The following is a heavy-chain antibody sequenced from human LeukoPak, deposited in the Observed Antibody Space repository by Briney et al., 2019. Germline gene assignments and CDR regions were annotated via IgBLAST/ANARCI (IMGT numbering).Heavy chain of an antibody. J-gene: IGHJ4*02. D-gene: IGHD1-26*01. V-gene: IGHV3-23*01. CDR3: AKDVGKWESLHFFDY. CDR1: GFTLSTNA. CDR2: ISGSGAST. Sequence: GSLRLSCLTSGFTLSTNAMSWVRQAPGKGLEWISGISGSGASTYYADSVKGRFTISRDDSRNTLYLQMNSLRGDDTAVYYCAKDVGKWESLHFFDYWGQGTLVTVSS.